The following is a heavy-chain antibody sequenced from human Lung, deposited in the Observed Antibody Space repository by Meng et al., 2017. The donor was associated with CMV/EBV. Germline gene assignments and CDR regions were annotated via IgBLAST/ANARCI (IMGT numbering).Heavy chain of an antibody. CDR3: LRRSGGSV. V-gene: IGHV4-4*02. J-gene: IGHJ1*01. D-gene: IGHD3-10*01. CDR2: IPHRGSS. CDR1: SDSTNNHNW. Sequence: QVRGPGPGHACGKPSRSSTLAFDVSSDSTNNHNWWAWVRQPPGKGLEWIGEIPHRGSSAYNPSLKSRVSMSIDKSKNQFSLKLTSVTAADTAVYHCLRRSGGSVWGQGTLVTVSS.